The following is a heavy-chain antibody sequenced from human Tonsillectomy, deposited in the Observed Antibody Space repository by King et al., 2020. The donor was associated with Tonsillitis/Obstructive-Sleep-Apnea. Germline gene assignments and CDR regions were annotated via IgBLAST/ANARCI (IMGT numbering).Heavy chain of an antibody. V-gene: IGHV1-18*01. CDR2: ISGYDGHT. CDR1: GYTFTSYG. Sequence: QLVQSGAEVKTPGASVKVSCKASGYTFTSYGITWVRQAPGQGLEWMGWISGYDGHTNYAQKVQGRVTMTTDTSTSTAYMELRSLRADDTAVSYCARVGYPPRGWFDPWGQGTLVTVSS. D-gene: IGHD2-15*01. CDR3: ARVGYPPRGWFDP. J-gene: IGHJ5*02.